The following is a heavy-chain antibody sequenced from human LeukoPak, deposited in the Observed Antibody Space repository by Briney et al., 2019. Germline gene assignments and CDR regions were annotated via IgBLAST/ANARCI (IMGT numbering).Heavy chain of an antibody. CDR1: GGPISSYY. CDR3: ARSRGTFYDSSGYYFDY. CDR2: IYYSGST. J-gene: IGHJ4*02. D-gene: IGHD3-22*01. Sequence: SETLSLTCTVPGGPISSYYWSWIRQPPGKGLEWIGIIYYSGSTNYNPSLKSRVTISVDTSKNQFSLKLSSVTAADTAVYYCARSRGTFYDSSGYYFDYWGQGTLVTVSS. V-gene: IGHV4-59*01.